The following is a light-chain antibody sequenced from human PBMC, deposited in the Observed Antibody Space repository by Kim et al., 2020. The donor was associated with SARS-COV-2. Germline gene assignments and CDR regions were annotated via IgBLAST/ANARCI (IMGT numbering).Light chain of an antibody. CDR2: GAS. J-gene: IGKJ1*01. Sequence: TREAATLSCRASQTVSVSFLAWYQQKPGQVPRLLIYGASTTATGIPDRFSGSGSGTDFTLTISRREPEDSAVYYCQQYADSPRTFGQGTKVDIK. CDR1: QTVSVSF. CDR3: QQYADSPRT. V-gene: IGKV3-20*01.